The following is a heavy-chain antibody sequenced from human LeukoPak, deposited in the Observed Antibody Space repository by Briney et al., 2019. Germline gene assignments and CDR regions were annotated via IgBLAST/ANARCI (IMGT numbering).Heavy chain of an antibody. CDR3: ARVPPTYYYDSSGYPIDY. D-gene: IGHD3-22*01. J-gene: IGHJ4*02. Sequence: ASVKVSCKASGYTFTGYYVHWVRQAPGQGLEWMGRINPNSGGTNYAQKFQGRVTMTRDTSISTAYMELSRLRSDDTAVYYCARVPPTYYYDSSGYPIDYWGQGTLVTVSS. V-gene: IGHV1-2*06. CDR1: GYTFTGYY. CDR2: INPNSGGT.